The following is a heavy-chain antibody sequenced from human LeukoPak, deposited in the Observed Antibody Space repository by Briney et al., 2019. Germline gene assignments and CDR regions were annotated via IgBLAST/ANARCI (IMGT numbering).Heavy chain of an antibody. CDR2: IIPIFGTA. D-gene: IGHD2-2*01. J-gene: IGHJ3*02. CDR1: GGTFSSYA. V-gene: IGHV1-69*13. Sequence: SVKVSCKASGGTFSSYAISWVRQARGQGLEWMGGIIPIFGTANYAQKFQGRVTITADESTSTAYMELSSLRSEDTAVYYCARVSPYAMSAFDIWGQGTMVTVSS. CDR3: ARVSPYAMSAFDI.